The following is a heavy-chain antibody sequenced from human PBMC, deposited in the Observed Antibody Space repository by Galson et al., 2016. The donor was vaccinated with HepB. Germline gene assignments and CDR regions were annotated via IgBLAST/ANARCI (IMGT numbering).Heavy chain of an antibody. D-gene: IGHD1-26*01. CDR2: ISHDGSNK. Sequence: SLRLSCAVSGFTFSTYAMHWVRQSPGKGLEWVAVISHDGSNKFYADSVKGRFTISRDSSKNTLFLQMNSLRAEDTAIFYCARDQWASGMDVWGQGTTGTVS. J-gene: IGHJ6*02. CDR3: ARDQWASGMDV. V-gene: IGHV3-30-3*01. CDR1: GFTFSTYA.